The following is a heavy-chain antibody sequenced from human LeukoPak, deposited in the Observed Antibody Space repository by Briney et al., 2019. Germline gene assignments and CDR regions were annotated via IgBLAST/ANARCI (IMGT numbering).Heavy chain of an antibody. Sequence: GRSLRLSCAASGFTFSSYAMNWVRQAPGQGLEWVSAISGSDNNTYYADSVKGRFTISRDTSKDTLYLQMNNLRAEDTAVYYCANAADGYNYFPVDYWGQGTLVTVSS. CDR2: ISGSDNNT. D-gene: IGHD5-24*01. CDR1: GFTFSSYA. J-gene: IGHJ4*02. V-gene: IGHV3-23*01. CDR3: ANAADGYNYFPVDY.